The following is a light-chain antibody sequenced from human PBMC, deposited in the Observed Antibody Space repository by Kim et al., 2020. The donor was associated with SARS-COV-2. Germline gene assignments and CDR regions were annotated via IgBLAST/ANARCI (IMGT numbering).Light chain of an antibody. CDR3: QQYGRSPYT. V-gene: IGKV3-20*01. Sequence: EIVLTQSPGTLSLSPGDSATLSCRASQSVASTYLAWYQQRPGQAPRLLISGSSSRPTGIPDRFSARGSGTDFTLTITRLEPEDFGVYYCQQYGRSPYTFGQGTKLEI. CDR1: QSVASTY. CDR2: GSS. J-gene: IGKJ2*01.